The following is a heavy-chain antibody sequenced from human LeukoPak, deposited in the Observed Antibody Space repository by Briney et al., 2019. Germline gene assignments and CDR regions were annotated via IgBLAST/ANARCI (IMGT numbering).Heavy chain of an antibody. J-gene: IGHJ5*02. CDR3: ARHGYDISTGHNWFDP. CDR2: IFYSGST. Sequence: SETPSLTCTVSGGSISSYYWSWIRQPPGKGLEWIGYIFYSGSTSYNPSLKSRVTISGDTSKNQFSLKLSSVTAADTAAYYCARHGYDISTGHNWFDPWGQGTLVTVSS. CDR1: GGSISSYY. V-gene: IGHV4-59*08. D-gene: IGHD3-9*01.